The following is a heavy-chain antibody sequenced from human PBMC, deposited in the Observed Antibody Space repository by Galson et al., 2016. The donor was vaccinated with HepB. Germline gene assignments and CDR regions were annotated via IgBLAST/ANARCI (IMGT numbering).Heavy chain of an antibody. D-gene: IGHD3-10*01. Sequence: SETLSLTCAVSGGSISSSNYYWGWIRQPPGKSLEWIGSVFYTGATYYNGPLESRVTISIDTSNNEFFLKINSVTAADTAGYYCARHRALDDSGSLNWFDPWGQGTLVIVSS. J-gene: IGHJ5*02. CDR2: VFYTGAT. V-gene: IGHV4-39*01. CDR3: ARHRALDDSGSLNWFDP. CDR1: GGSISSSNYY.